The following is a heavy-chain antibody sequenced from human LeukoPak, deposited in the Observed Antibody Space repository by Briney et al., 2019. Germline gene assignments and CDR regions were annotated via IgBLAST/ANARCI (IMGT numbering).Heavy chain of an antibody. CDR2: IYHSGST. Sequence: SETLSLTCTVSGDSISSSRSYWGWIRQPPGKGLEWIGEIYHSGSTNYNPSLKSRVTISVDKSKNQFSLKLSSVTAADTAVYYCASWGVAARLRVDYWGQGTLVTVSS. J-gene: IGHJ4*02. V-gene: IGHV4-39*07. CDR1: GDSISSSRSY. CDR3: ASWGVAARLRVDY. D-gene: IGHD6-6*01.